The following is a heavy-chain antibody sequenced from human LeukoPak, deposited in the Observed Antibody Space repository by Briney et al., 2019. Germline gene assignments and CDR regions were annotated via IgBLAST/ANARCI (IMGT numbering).Heavy chain of an antibody. Sequence: PSETLSLTCTVSGGSISSRSYYWSWIRQPAGKGLEWIGRIYTSGSTNYNPSLKSRVTISVDTSKNQFSLKLSSATAADTAVYYCARGDFSSSDYWGQGTLVTVSS. V-gene: IGHV4-61*02. CDR3: ARGDFSSSDY. CDR1: GGSISSRSYY. CDR2: IYTSGST. D-gene: IGHD6-6*01. J-gene: IGHJ4*02.